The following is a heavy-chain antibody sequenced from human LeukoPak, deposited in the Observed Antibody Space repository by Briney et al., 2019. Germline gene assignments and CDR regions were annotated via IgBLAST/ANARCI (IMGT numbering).Heavy chain of an antibody. Sequence: GGSLRLSCAASGFTFSSHGMSWVRQAPGKGLEWVSAMSGSGITTYYADSVKGRFTISRDNSTNTLYLQMNSLRAEDTAVYYCAKDGESGIDYWGQGTLVTVSS. D-gene: IGHD3-10*01. J-gene: IGHJ4*02. CDR2: MSGSGITT. V-gene: IGHV3-23*01. CDR3: AKDGESGIDY. CDR1: GFTFSSHG.